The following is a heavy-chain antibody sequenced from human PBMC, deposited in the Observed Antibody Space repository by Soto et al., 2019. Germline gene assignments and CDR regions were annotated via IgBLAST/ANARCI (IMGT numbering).Heavy chain of an antibody. CDR2: MSGSGVGT. J-gene: IGHJ4*02. CDR3: AKDRYCSATSCQDFGS. V-gene: IGHV3-23*01. Sequence: GGSLRLSCAASGFALTSYSMTWVRQAPGRGLEWVAVMSGSGVGTEYADSVKGRFTISRDNSKNTLYLQMSGLRVEDSAVYYCAKDRYCSATSCQDFGSWGQRTLVTVSS. D-gene: IGHD2-2*01. CDR1: GFALTSYS.